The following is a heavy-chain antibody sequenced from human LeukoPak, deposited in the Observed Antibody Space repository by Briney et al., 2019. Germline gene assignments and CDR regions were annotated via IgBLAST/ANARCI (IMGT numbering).Heavy chain of an antibody. J-gene: IGHJ4*02. D-gene: IGHD1-26*01. CDR1: GFTFSSYS. CDR2: ISGSGGST. Sequence: GGSLRLSCAASGFTFSSYSMNWVRQAPGKGLEWVSAISGSGGSTYYADSVKGRFTISRDNSKNTLYLQMNSLRAEDTAVYYCAKSGSYSFLYYFDYWGQGTLVTVSS. CDR3: AKSGSYSFLYYFDY. V-gene: IGHV3-23*01.